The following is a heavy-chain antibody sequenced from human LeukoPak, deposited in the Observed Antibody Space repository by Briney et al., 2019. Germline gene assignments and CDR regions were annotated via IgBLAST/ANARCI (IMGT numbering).Heavy chain of an antibody. D-gene: IGHD6-6*01. CDR1: GYTLTELS. V-gene: IGHV1-24*01. J-gene: IGHJ3*02. CDR3: ATNQRGSSSRLRGAFDI. CDR2: FDPEDGET. Sequence: ASVKVSCKVSGYTLTELSMHWVRQAPGKGLEWMGGFDPEDGETIYAQKFQGRVTMTEDTSTDTAYKELSSLRSEDTAVYYCATNQRGSSSRLRGAFDIWGQGTMVTVSS.